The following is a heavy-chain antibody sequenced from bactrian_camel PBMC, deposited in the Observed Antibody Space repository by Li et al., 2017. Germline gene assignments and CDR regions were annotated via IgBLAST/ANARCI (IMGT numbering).Heavy chain of an antibody. CDR1: GFTFSSAW. V-gene: IGHV3S10*01. CDR3: ATWWSVGF. J-gene: IGHJ6*01. Sequence: DVQLVESGGGLVQPGGSLRLTCAASGFTFSSAWMYWVRQAPGKGLEWVASIYSDYNTYYSDSVKGRFTVSGDNAKNTVYLQMNSLKSDDTARYYCATWWSVGFWGQGTQVTVS. CDR2: IYSDYNT. D-gene: IGHD7*01.